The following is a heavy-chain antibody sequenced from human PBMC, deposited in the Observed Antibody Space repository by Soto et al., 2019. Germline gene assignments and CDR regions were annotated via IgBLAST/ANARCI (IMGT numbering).Heavy chain of an antibody. J-gene: IGHJ5*02. Sequence: QVQLQESGPGLVKPSGTLSLTCAVSGGSISSSNWWSWVRQPPGKGLQWIGEIYHSGSTNYNPSLKLLVAISVDKSKNQFSLKLSSVTAADTAVYYCARGGIVVVPAAPEKNWFDPWGQGTLVTVSS. CDR2: IYHSGST. CDR3: ARGGIVVVPAAPEKNWFDP. D-gene: IGHD2-2*01. CDR1: GGSISSSNW. V-gene: IGHV4-4*02.